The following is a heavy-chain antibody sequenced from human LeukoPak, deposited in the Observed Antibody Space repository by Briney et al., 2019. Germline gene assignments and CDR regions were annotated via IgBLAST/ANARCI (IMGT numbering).Heavy chain of an antibody. CDR2: ISSSGSTI. D-gene: IGHD1-26*01. CDR3: ARERYENSGSYFDY. J-gene: IGHJ4*02. V-gene: IGHV3-48*03. Sequence: GGSLRLSCGASGFTFSSYEMNWVRQAPGKGLECVSYISSSGSTISYADSVKGRFTISRDNAKNSLYLQMNSLRAEDTAVYYCARERYENSGSYFDYWGQGTLVTVSS. CDR1: GFTFSSYE.